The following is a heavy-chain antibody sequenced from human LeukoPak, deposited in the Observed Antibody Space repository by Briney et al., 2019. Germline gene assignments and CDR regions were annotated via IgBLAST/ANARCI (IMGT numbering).Heavy chain of an antibody. Sequence: VASVKVSCTASGGTFSSYAISWVRQAPGQGLEWVGGIIPIFGTANYAQKFQGRVTITTDESMSTAYMELSSLRSEDTAVYYCARGAIPAADRNWFDPWGQGTLVTVSS. CDR3: ARGAIPAADRNWFDP. CDR1: GGTFSSYA. V-gene: IGHV1-69*05. D-gene: IGHD2-2*01. CDR2: IIPIFGTA. J-gene: IGHJ5*02.